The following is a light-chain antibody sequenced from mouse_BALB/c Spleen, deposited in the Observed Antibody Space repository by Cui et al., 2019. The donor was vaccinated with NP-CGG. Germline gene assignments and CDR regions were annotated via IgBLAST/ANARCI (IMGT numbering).Light chain of an antibody. CDR2: GTN. CDR1: TGVVTTSNY. Sequence: QAFVTQKSALPTSPGETVTLTCRSSTGVVTTSNYANWVQEKPDHLFTGLIGGTNNRVPGVPARFSGSLIGDKAALTITGAQTEDEAIYFCALWYSNHWVFGGGTKLTVL. J-gene: IGLJ1*01. V-gene: IGLV1*01. CDR3: ALWYSNHWV.